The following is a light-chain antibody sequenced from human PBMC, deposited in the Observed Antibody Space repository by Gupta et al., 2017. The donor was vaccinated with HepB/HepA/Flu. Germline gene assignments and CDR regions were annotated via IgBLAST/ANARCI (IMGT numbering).Light chain of an antibody. J-gene: IGLJ3*02. CDR1: SSNIGINY. CDR2: SNN. V-gene: IGLV1-47*02. CDR3: AAWDDSLSIWV. Sequence: QSVLTQPPSASGTPGQRVTISCSGSSSNIGINYVFWYQQLPGTAPKLLMYSNNQRPSGVPDRFSGSKSGTSASLAISGLRSEDDSDYYCAAWDDSLSIWVFGGGTKLTVL.